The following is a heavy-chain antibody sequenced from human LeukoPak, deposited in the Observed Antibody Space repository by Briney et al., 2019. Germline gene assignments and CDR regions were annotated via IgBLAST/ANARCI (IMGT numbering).Heavy chain of an antibody. V-gene: IGHV3-48*03. J-gene: IGHJ4*02. CDR1: GFTFSSCE. Sequence: GGSLRLSCAASGFTFSSCEMNWVRQAPGKGLEWVSYISSSGSTIYYADSVKGRFTISRDNAKNSLYLQMNSLRAEDTAVYYCAREKKDSSGYQTFDYWGQGTLVTVSS. CDR3: AREKKDSSGYQTFDY. D-gene: IGHD3-22*01. CDR2: ISSSGSTI.